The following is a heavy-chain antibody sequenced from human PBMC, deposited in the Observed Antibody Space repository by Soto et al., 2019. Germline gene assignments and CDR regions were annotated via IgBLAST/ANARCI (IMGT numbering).Heavy chain of an antibody. Sequence: SVKVSCKASGGTFSSYAISWVRQAPGQGLEWMGGIIPIFGTANYAQKFQGRVTITADESTSTAYMELSSLRSEDTAVYYCARDTSYCGGDCYSGFDYWGQGTLVTVS. D-gene: IGHD2-21*02. V-gene: IGHV1-69*13. CDR3: ARDTSYCGGDCYSGFDY. J-gene: IGHJ4*02. CDR2: IIPIFGTA. CDR1: GGTFSSYA.